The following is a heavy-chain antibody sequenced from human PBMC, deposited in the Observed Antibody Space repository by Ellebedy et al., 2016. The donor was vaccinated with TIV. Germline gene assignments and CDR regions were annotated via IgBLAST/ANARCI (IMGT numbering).Heavy chain of an antibody. CDR3: VRARPYCGGDCFSFGN. V-gene: IGHV3-33*01. J-gene: IGHJ4*02. CDR2: VWFDGGKK. Sequence: GGSLRLSXAASGFAFGSYTMHWVRQAPGKGLEWVALVWFDGGKKHYADSVKGRFTISRDNAKNTLYLQMHSLRAEDTAVYYCVRARPYCGGDCFSFGNWGQGSLVTVSS. D-gene: IGHD2-21*02. CDR1: GFAFGSYT.